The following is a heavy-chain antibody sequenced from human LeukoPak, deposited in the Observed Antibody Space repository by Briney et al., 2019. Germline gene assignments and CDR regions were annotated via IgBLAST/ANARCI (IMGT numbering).Heavy chain of an antibody. D-gene: IGHD5-12*01. J-gene: IGHJ3*02. CDR2: ISYDGSNK. CDR3: AKDLLVATIFDDAFDI. V-gene: IGHV3-30*18. Sequence: GGSLRLSCAASGFTFSSYGMHWVRQAPGKGLEWVADISYDGSNKYYADSVKGRFTISRDNSKNTLYLQMNSLRAEDTAVYYCAKDLLVATIFDDAFDIWGQGTMVTVSS. CDR1: GFTFSSYG.